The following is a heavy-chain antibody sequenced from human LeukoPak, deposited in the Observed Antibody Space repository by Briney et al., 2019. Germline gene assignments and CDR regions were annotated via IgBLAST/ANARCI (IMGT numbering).Heavy chain of an antibody. D-gene: IGHD3-10*01. CDR3: ARSEYYYGSGSKRHKGGWFDP. CDR2: IIPFFGTA. V-gene: IGHV1-69*13. CDR1: RGTFSNYA. Sequence: SAKVSCKASRGTFSNYAISWVRQAPGQGLEWMGGIIPFFGTANYAQKLQGRVTMTADESTSTAYMELSSLRSEDTAVYYCARSEYYYGSGSKRHKGGWFDPWGQGTLVTVSS. J-gene: IGHJ5*02.